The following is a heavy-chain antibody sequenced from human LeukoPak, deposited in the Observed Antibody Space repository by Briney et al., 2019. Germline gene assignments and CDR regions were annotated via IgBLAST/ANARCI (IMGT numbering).Heavy chain of an antibody. Sequence: GGSLRLSCTASGFTFSSYGMHWVRQGPGKGLEWVAFIRYDGSNKYYGDSVKGRFSISRDNSKNTLYLQMSSLRAEDTAVYYCAKDPYYYDSSGYFDYWGQGTLVTVSS. D-gene: IGHD3-22*01. J-gene: IGHJ4*02. CDR1: GFTFSSYG. V-gene: IGHV3-30*02. CDR3: AKDPYYYDSSGYFDY. CDR2: IRYDGSNK.